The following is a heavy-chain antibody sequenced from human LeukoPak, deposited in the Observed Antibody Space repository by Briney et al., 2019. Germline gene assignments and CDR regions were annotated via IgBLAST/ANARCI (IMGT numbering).Heavy chain of an antibody. CDR1: GFSFSSYA. Sequence: GGSLRLSCAASGFSFSSYAMTWVRQAPGKGLEWVSTISGSGGGTHYADSVKGRFTISRDNAKNSLYLQMNSLRAEDTAVYYCARWLYSSGWAIDYWGQGTLVTVSS. CDR2: ISGSGGGT. J-gene: IGHJ4*02. CDR3: ARWLYSSGWAIDY. V-gene: IGHV3-23*01. D-gene: IGHD6-19*01.